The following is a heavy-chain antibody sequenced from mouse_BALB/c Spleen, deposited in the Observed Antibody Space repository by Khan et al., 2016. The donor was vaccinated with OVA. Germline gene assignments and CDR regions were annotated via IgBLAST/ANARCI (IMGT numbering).Heavy chain of an antibody. CDR2: INPDSSTI. D-gene: IGHD2-2*01. J-gene: IGHJ4*01. CDR3: ARGLRRYYYAMDY. Sequence: EVQLVESGGGLVQPGGSLKLSCAASGFDFSRYWMSWVRQAPGKGLEWIGEINPDSSTINYTPSLKDKFIISRDNAKNTLYLQMSKVRSEDTALYYCARGLRRYYYAMDYWGQGTSVPVSS. CDR1: GFDFSRYW. V-gene: IGHV4-1*02.